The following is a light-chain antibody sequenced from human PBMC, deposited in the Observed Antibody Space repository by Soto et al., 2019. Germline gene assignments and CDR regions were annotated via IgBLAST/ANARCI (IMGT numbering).Light chain of an antibody. Sequence: DIPLTQSPSFLSASIGDRVHITCRASHDISSYLAWYQQKPGKAPNLLIHTASILQSGVPSRFSGSGSGTEFTLTISSLQPEDFATYYCQQYNSYSGTFGQGTKVEIK. CDR3: QQYNSYSGT. V-gene: IGKV1-9*01. CDR2: TAS. CDR1: HDISSY. J-gene: IGKJ1*01.